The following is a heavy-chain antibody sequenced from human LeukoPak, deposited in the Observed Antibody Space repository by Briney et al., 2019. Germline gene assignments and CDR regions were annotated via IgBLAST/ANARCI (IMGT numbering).Heavy chain of an antibody. CDR1: GFTFSSYT. Sequence: GGSLRLSCAASGFTFSSYTMSWVRRAPGKGLEWVSSLTDNGASRHYADSVKGRFTIPSDNSKNTLYLQMNSLRVEDTAIYYCAKAFYYGPDSSSVSFDYWGQGTLVTVSS. V-gene: IGHV3-23*01. CDR2: LTDNGASR. D-gene: IGHD3-10*01. J-gene: IGHJ4*02. CDR3: AKAFYYGPDSSSVSFDY.